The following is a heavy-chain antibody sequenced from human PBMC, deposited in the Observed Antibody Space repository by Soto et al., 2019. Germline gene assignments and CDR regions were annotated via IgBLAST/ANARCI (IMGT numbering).Heavy chain of an antibody. Sequence: GASVKVSCKASGYTFTSYYMHWVRQAPGQGLEWMGIINPSGGSTSYAQKFQGRVTMTRDTSTSTVYMELSSLRSEDTAVYYCARALGLRYFDWSDDAFDIWGQGTMVTVSS. CDR1: GYTFTSYY. D-gene: IGHD3-9*01. J-gene: IGHJ3*02. CDR2: INPSGGST. CDR3: ARALGLRYFDWSDDAFDI. V-gene: IGHV1-46*03.